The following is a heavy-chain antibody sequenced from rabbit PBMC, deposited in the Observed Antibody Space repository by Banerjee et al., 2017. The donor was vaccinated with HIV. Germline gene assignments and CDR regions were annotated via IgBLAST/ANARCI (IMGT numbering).Heavy chain of an antibody. J-gene: IGHJ3*01. D-gene: IGHD4-1*01. CDR3: ARDLAGVIGWNFGL. Sequence: QEQLVESGGGLVQPEGSLTLTCTASGFSFSSSYWICWVRQAPGKGLELIACIYAGSSGTTYYASWAKGRFTISSTSSTTVTLQMTSLTAADTATYFCARDLAGVIGWNFGLWGQGTLVTVS. CDR1: GFSFSSSYW. CDR2: IYAGSSGTT. V-gene: IGHV1S45*01.